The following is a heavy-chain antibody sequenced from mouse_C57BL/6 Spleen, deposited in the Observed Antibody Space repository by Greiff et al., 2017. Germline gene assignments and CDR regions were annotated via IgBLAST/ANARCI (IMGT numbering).Heavy chain of an antibody. CDR1: GFTFSSYG. J-gene: IGHJ1*03. V-gene: IGHV5-6*02. D-gene: IGHD2-3*01. CDR2: ISSGGSYT. CDR3: ARRDGYSYWYFDV. Sequence: DVMLVESGGDLVKPGGSLKLSCAASGFTFSSYGMSWVRQTPDKRLEWVATISSGGSYTYYPDSVKGRFTISRDNAKNTLYLQMSSLKSEDTAMYYCARRDGYSYWYFDVWGTGTTVTV.